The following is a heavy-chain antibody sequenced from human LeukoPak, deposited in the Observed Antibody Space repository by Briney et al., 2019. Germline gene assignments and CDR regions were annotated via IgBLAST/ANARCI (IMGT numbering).Heavy chain of an antibody. D-gene: IGHD3-10*01. CDR1: GFTFSSYW. CDR2: MKQDGSEK. V-gene: IGHV3-7*01. Sequence: GGSLRLSCAASGFTFSSYWMSWVRQAPGKGLEWVANMKQDGSEKYYVDSVKGRFTISRDNAKNSLYLQMNSLRAEDTAVYYCARTPKTETIWFGEYYFDYWGQGTLVTVSS. CDR3: ARTPKTETIWFGEYYFDY. J-gene: IGHJ4*02.